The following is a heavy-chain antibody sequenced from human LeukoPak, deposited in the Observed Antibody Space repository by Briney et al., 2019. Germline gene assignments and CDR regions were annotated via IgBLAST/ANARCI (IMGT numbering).Heavy chain of an antibody. J-gene: IGHJ4*02. Sequence: GGSLRLSCAASGFTFSSYGMHWVRQAPGKGLEWVAVISYDGSNKYYADSVKGRFTISRDNSKNTLYLQMNSLRAEDTAVYYCAKDRLPFGDPGYYFDYWGQGTLVTVSS. CDR3: AKDRLPFGDPGYYFDY. V-gene: IGHV3-30*18. CDR2: ISYDGSNK. CDR1: GFTFSSYG. D-gene: IGHD2-21*02.